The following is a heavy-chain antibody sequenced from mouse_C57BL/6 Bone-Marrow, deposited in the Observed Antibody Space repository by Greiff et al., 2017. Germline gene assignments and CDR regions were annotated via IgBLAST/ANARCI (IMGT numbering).Heavy chain of an antibody. V-gene: IGHV1-62-2*01. CDR3: VSHDGGVYYGIFAY. CDR1: GYTFTEYT. D-gene: IGHD2-1*01. CDR2: FYPGSGSI. Sequence: QVQLKESGAELVKPGASVKLSCKASGYTFTEYTIHWVKQRSGQGLEWIGWFYPGSGSIKYNEKFKDKATLTADKSSSTVYMELSRLTSEDSSVYFCVSHDGGVYYGIFAYWGQGTLVTVSA. J-gene: IGHJ3*01.